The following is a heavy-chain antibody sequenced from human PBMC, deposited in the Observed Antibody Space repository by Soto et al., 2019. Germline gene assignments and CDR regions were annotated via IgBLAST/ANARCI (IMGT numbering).Heavy chain of an antibody. V-gene: IGHV3-33*01. Sequence: QVQLVKSGGGVVQPGRSLRLSCAASRFTFSNYGMHWVRQAPGKGLEWVAVIWYDASNKYYADSVKGRFTISRDNSKNTLYLQMNSLRAEDTAVYYCARDDYGMDVWGQGTTVTVSS. J-gene: IGHJ6*02. CDR2: IWYDASNK. CDR3: ARDDYGMDV. CDR1: RFTFSNYG.